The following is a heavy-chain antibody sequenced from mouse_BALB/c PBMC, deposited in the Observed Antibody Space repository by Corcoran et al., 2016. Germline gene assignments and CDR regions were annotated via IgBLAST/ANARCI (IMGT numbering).Heavy chain of an antibody. Sequence: EVQLQQSGPELVKPGASVKMSCKASGYTFTSYVMHWVKQKPGQGLEWIGYINPYNDGTKYNEKFKGKATLTSDKSSSTAYMELSSLTSEDSAVYYCARAYGYDRKYYYAMDYWGQGTSVTVSS. D-gene: IGHD2-2*01. CDR1: GYTFTSYV. CDR2: INPYNDGT. CDR3: ARAYGYDRKYYYAMDY. V-gene: IGHV1S136*01. J-gene: IGHJ4*01.